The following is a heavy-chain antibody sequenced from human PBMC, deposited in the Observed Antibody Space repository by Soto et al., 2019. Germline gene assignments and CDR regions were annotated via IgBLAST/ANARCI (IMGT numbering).Heavy chain of an antibody. Sequence: PGESLKISCKGSGYSFTSYWTSWVRQMPGKGLEWMGRIDPSDSYTNYSPSFQGHVTNSADKSISTANLKWSSLKSSDTAMYYCARLDYYDSSGYYRIMDYYGMDVWGQGTTVTVSS. CDR2: IDPSDSYT. CDR3: ARLDYYDSSGYYRIMDYYGMDV. V-gene: IGHV5-10-1*01. CDR1: GYSFTSYW. J-gene: IGHJ6*02. D-gene: IGHD3-22*01.